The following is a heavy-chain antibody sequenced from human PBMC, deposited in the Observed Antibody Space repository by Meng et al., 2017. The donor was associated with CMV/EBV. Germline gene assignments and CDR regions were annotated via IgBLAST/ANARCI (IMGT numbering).Heavy chain of an antibody. Sequence: GESLKISCAASGFTFSSYSMNWVRQAPGKGLEWVSSISSSSSYIYYADSVKGRFTISRDNARNTLYLQMNSLRAEDTAVYYCARDPRFPGVWGQGTTVTVSS. V-gene: IGHV3-21*01. CDR2: ISSSSSYI. CDR3: ARDPRFPGV. D-gene: IGHD3-3*01. J-gene: IGHJ6*02. CDR1: GFTFSSYS.